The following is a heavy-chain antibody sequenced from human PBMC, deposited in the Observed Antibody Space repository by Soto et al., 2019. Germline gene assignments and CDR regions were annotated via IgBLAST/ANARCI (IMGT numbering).Heavy chain of an antibody. Sequence: EVQLLESGGGLVQPGGSLRLSCAASGFTFSNYDMTWVRQAPGKGLEYVSGINRSGAPTYYPDSMKGRFTNSRDNSKNTLYLQVNSLRAEDTAVYYCAKRGGFFFDYWGQGALVTVSS. J-gene: IGHJ4*02. CDR1: GFTFSNYD. D-gene: IGHD3-16*01. CDR3: AKRGGFFFDY. V-gene: IGHV3-23*01. CDR2: INRSGAPT.